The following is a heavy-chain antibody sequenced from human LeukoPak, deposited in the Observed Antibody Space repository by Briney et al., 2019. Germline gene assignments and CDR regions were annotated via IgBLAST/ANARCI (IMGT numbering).Heavy chain of an antibody. CDR1: GGSISSYY. J-gene: IGHJ3*02. CDR2: IYYSGST. Sequence: SETLSLTCTVSGGSISSYYWSWIRQPPGKGLEWIGYIYYSGSTNYNPSLKSRVTISVDTSKNQFSLKLSSVTAADTAVYYSARALGAFDIWGQGTMVTVSS. V-gene: IGHV4-59*01. CDR3: ARALGAFDI.